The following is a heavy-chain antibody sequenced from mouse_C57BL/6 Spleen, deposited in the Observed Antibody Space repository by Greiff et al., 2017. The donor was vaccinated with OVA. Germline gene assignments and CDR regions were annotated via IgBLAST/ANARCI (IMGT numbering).Heavy chain of an antibody. CDR2: IYPGNGDT. CDR1: GYTFTSYN. D-gene: IGHD1-1*01. Sequence: QVQLKQSGAELVRPGASVKMSCKASGYTFTSYNMHWVKQTPRQGLEWIGAIYPGNGDTSYNQKFKGKATLTVDKSSSTAYMQLSSLTSEDSAVYFCAREYYYGSSGYYYAMDYWGQGTSVTVSS. J-gene: IGHJ4*01. V-gene: IGHV1-12*01. CDR3: AREYYYGSSGYYYAMDY.